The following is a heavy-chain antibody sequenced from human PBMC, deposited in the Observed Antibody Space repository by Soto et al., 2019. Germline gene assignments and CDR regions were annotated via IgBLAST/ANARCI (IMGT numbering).Heavy chain of an antibody. V-gene: IGHV1-18*01. CDR1: GYTFTSYG. CDR2: ISAYNGNT. CDR3: TRDRQLVRWWDQTNDY. J-gene: IGHJ4*02. D-gene: IGHD6-13*01. Sequence: QVPLVQSGAEVKKPGASVKVSCKASGYTFTSYGISWVRQAPGQGLEWMGWISAYNGNTNYAQKLQGRVTMTTDTSTSTAYMELRSLRSDDTAVSYCTRDRQLVRWWDQTNDYWGQGTLVTVSS.